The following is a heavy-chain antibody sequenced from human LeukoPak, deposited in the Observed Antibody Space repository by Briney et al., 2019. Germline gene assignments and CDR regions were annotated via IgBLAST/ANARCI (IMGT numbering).Heavy chain of an antibody. J-gene: IGHJ4*02. V-gene: IGHV6-1*01. CDR2: TYYRTKWYN. CDR3: ARGVSATGFDY. D-gene: IGHD1-1*01. Sequence: SQTLSLTCAISGDSVSSSSTAGHWIRQSPSRGLEWLGRTYYRTKWYNDYAMSVRSRISITPDTSRNQSPLQLNSVTPEDPAVYYCARGVSATGFDYWGQGTLVTVYS. CDR1: GDSVSSSSTA.